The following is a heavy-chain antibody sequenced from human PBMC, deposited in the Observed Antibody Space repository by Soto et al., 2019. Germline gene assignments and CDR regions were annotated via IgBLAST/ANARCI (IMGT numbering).Heavy chain of an antibody. CDR1: GYTFTSYG. Sequence: ASVKVSCKASGYTFTSYGISWVRQAPGQGLEWMGWISAYNGNTNYAQKLQGRVTMTTDTSTSTAYMELRSLRSDDTAVYYCSIDHCSSTSCYRSHDAFDIWGQGTMVTVSS. CDR2: ISAYNGNT. J-gene: IGHJ3*02. V-gene: IGHV1-18*01. CDR3: SIDHCSSTSCYRSHDAFDI. D-gene: IGHD2-2*01.